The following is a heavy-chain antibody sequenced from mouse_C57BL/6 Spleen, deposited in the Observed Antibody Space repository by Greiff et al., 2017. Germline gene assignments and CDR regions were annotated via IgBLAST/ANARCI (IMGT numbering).Heavy chain of an antibody. CDR3: ARGGGYDDAMDY. Sequence: EVQLQESGPGLVKPSQSLSLTCSVTGYSITRGYYWNWIRQFPGNKLEWMGYISYDGSNNYNPSLKNRISITRDTSKNQFFLKLNSVTTEDTATYYCARGGGYDDAMDYWGQGTSVTVSS. D-gene: IGHD2-2*01. J-gene: IGHJ4*01. CDR1: GYSITRGYY. CDR2: ISYDGSN. V-gene: IGHV3-6*01.